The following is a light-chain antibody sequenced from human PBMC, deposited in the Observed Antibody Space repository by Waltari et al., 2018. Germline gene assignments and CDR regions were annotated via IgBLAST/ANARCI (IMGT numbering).Light chain of an antibody. Sequence: EIVMTQSPATLSVSRGGSATLSCRASLSIDDSLAWYQQKPGHPPRLLIHGASTRDTGIPVRFSGSGSGTDFTLTITGLEPEDSAVYYCQHRFNWPLTFGGGTKVEIK. CDR2: GAS. CDR3: QHRFNWPLT. J-gene: IGKJ4*01. V-gene: IGKV3-11*01. CDR1: LSIDDS.